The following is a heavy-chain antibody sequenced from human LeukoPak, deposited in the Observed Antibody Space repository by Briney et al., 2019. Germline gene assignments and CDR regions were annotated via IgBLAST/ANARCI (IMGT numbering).Heavy chain of an antibody. D-gene: IGHD2-15*01. Sequence: GGSLRLSCAASGGTLSSYWMHWVRQAPGEGLVWVSRINSDGTSTTYADPVKGRFTISRDTAKSSLYLQMSSLRAEDTAVYYCVAARADFDYWGQGTLVTVSS. CDR1: GGTLSSYW. CDR2: INSDGTST. V-gene: IGHV3-74*01. J-gene: IGHJ4*02. CDR3: VAARADFDY.